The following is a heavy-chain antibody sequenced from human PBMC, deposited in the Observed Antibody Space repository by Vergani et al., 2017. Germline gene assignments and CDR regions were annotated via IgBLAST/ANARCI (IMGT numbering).Heavy chain of an antibody. CDR3: ASVYWSSTSCRYYFDY. V-gene: IGHV4-30-4*08. D-gene: IGHD2-2*01. Sequence: QVQLQESGPGLVKPSQTLSLTCTVSGGSISSGDYYWSWIRQPPGKGLEWIVYIYYSGSTYYNPSLKCRVTISVDTSKNQFSLKLSSVTAADTAVYYCASVYWSSTSCRYYFDYWGQGTLVTVSS. J-gene: IGHJ4*02. CDR2: IYYSGST. CDR1: GGSISSGDYY.